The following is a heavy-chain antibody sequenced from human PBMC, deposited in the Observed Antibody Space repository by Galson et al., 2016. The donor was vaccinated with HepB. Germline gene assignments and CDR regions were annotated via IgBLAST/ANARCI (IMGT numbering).Heavy chain of an antibody. V-gene: IGHV3-23*01. J-gene: IGHJ4*02. CDR2: ITGTGRNA. D-gene: IGHD3-22*01. CDR1: GFTFSNYA. CDR3: ARSASYYDSNGYYRDPFDF. Sequence: SLRLSCAASGFTFSNYAMSWVRQAPGKGLEWLSSITGTGRNAYYADSVKGRFTISRDNSKNTLYLQMNILRGDDTAVYYCARSASYYDSNGYYRDPFDFWGPGTLVTVSS.